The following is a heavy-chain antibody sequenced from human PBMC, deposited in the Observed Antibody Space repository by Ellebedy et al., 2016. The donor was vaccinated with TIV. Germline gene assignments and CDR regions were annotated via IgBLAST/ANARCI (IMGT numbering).Heavy chain of an antibody. J-gene: IGHJ5*02. CDR1: GYSFTIYW. V-gene: IGHV5-51*01. CDR2: IYPGDSDT. CDR3: ARHTDDWFDP. Sequence: ASVKVSCKGSGYSFTIYWIAWVRQMPGKGLEWMGIIYPGDSDTRYSPSFQGQVTISADKSISTAYLQWSSLKASDTAMYYCARHTDDWFDPWGQGTLVTVSS.